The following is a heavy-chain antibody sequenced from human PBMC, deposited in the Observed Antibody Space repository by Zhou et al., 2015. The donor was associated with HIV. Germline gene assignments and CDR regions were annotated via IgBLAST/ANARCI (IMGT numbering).Heavy chain of an antibody. CDR3: VAERGYYGSGSYDYYYYGMDV. Sequence: QMQLVQSGPEVKKPGTSVKVSCKASGFTFTSSAMQWVRQARGQRLEWIGWIVVGSGNTNYAQKFQERVTITRDMSTSTAYMELSSLRSEDTAVYYCVAERGYYGSGSYDYYYYGMDVWGQGTTVTVSS. J-gene: IGHJ6*02. V-gene: IGHV1-58*02. CDR1: GFTFTSSA. CDR2: IVVGSGNT. D-gene: IGHD3-10*01.